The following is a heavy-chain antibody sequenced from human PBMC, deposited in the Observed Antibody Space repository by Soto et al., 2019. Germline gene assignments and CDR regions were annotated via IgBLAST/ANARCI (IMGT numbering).Heavy chain of an antibody. V-gene: IGHV1-18*01. D-gene: IGHD4-17*01. CDR1: GYTFTSYG. CDR2: ISAYNGNT. J-gene: IGHJ6*02. Sequence: ASVKVSCEASGYTFTSYGISWVRQAPGQGLEWMGWISAYNGNTNYAQKLQGRVTMTTDTSTSTAYMELRSLRSDDTAVYYCARGWDGDSTTFDNGMDVWGQGTTVTVSS. CDR3: ARGWDGDSTTFDNGMDV.